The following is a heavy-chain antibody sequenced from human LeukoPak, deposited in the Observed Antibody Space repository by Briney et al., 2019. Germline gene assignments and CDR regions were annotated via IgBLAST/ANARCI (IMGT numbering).Heavy chain of an antibody. J-gene: IGHJ4*02. Sequence: PGGSLRLSCAASGFTFSSYGMHWVRQAPGKGLEWVAFIRYDGSNKYYADSVKGRFTISRDNSKNTLYLQMNSLRAEDTAVYYCAKGAELSGSSSWYYFDYWGQGTLVTVSS. D-gene: IGHD6-13*01. CDR1: GFTFSSYG. CDR2: IRYDGSNK. V-gene: IGHV3-30*02. CDR3: AKGAELSGSSSWYYFDY.